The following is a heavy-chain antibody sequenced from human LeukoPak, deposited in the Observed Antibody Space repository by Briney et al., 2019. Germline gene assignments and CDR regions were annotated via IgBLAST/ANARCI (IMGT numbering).Heavy chain of an antibody. Sequence: GAAVKVSCKASGYTFSGYYMHWVRQAPGQGLEWMGWINPNSGATNYAQTLQGRVTMTRDTSISIVYMELSRLRTDDTAGYYCARALRYDDSSGYYAYWGQGTLVTVSS. J-gene: IGHJ4*02. CDR2: INPNSGAT. CDR1: GYTFSGYY. V-gene: IGHV1-2*02. CDR3: ARALRYDDSSGYYAY. D-gene: IGHD3-22*01.